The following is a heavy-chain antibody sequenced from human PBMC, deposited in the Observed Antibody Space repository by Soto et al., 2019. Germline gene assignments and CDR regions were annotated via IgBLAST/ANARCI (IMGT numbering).Heavy chain of an antibody. J-gene: IGHJ6*02. CDR1: GFDFDDYA. CDR2: ISWNTGSI. V-gene: IGHV3-9*01. CDR3: ARDGYNRRAYYYYGMDV. D-gene: IGHD1-1*01. Sequence: EVQLVESGGGLVQPGRSLRLSCVGSGFDFDDYAMHWVRQAPGKGLEWVSGISWNTGSIGYADSVKGRFTISRDNAKNSLYLQMNSLRAEDTAVYYCARDGYNRRAYYYYGMDVWGQGTTVTVSS.